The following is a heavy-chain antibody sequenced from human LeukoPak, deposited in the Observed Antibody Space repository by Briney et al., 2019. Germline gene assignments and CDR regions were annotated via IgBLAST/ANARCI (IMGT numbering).Heavy chain of an antibody. CDR3: ARDIPEYYYDGG. CDR1: GFTFSSYS. J-gene: IGHJ4*02. V-gene: IGHV3-21*01. CDR2: ISSSSSYI. D-gene: IGHD3-22*01. Sequence: GGSLRLSCAASGFTFSSYSMNWVRQAPGKGLEWVSSISSSSSYIYYADSVKGRFTISRDNAKNSLYLQMNSLRAEDTAVYYCARDIPEYYYDGGWGQGTLVTVSS.